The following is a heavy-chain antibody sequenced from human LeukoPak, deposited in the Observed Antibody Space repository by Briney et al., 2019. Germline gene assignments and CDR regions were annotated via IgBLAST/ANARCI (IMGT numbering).Heavy chain of an antibody. Sequence: RGESLKISCKGSGYSFTSYWIGWVRQMPGKGLEWMGIIYPSDSDTRYSPSFQGQVTISADKSISTAYLQWSSLKASDTAMYYCARSDRGIAVALGAFDIWGQGTMVTVSS. V-gene: IGHV5-51*01. CDR2: IYPSDSDT. CDR3: ARSDRGIAVALGAFDI. CDR1: GYSFTSYW. J-gene: IGHJ3*02. D-gene: IGHD6-19*01.